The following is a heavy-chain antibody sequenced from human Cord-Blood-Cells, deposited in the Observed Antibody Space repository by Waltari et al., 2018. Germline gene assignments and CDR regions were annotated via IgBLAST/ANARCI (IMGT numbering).Heavy chain of an antibody. D-gene: IGHD3-10*01. V-gene: IGHV1-69*01. Sequence: QVQLVQSGAEVKKPGSSVKVSCKASGGTFSSYAISWVRQAPGQGLEWMGGSIPILGTANYAKKFQGRVTITADESTSTAYMELSSLRSEDTAVYYCARERELVWGSGSYFDYWGQGTLVTVSS. CDR2: SIPILGTA. J-gene: IGHJ4*02. CDR3: ARERELVWGSGSYFDY. CDR1: GGTFSSYA.